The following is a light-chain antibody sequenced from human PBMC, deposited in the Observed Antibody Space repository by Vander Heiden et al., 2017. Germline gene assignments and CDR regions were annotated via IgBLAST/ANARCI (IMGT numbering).Light chain of an antibody. CDR3: QHYCSSPYT. J-gene: IGKJ2*01. V-gene: IGKV3-20*01. Sequence: EIVLTQSPGTLSLSPGERATLSCRASQSVSSSYLAWYQQKPGQAPRLLIFGASSRATGIPDRFSGSGSGTDFTLTISRLEPEDFALYYCQHYCSSPYTFGQGTKLEIK. CDR2: GAS. CDR1: QSVSSSY.